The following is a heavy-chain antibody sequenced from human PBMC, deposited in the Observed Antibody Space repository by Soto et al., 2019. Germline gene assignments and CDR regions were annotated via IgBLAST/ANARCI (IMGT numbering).Heavy chain of an antibody. V-gene: IGHV1-2*04. CDR1: GYTFTGYY. CDR3: ARAKEGYYDSSGYRYSYYYYGMDV. J-gene: IGHJ6*02. D-gene: IGHD3-22*01. Sequence: ASVKGSFKASGYTFTGYYMHWVRQAPGQGLEWMGCINPNSGGTNYAQKFQGWVTMTRDTSLSTAYMELSRLRSDDTAVYYCARAKEGYYDSSGYRYSYYYYGMDVWGQGTTVTVSS. CDR2: INPNSGGT.